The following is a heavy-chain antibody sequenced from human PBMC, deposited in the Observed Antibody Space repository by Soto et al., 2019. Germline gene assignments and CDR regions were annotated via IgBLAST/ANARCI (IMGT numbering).Heavy chain of an antibody. CDR3: AKDKGPRGWLTGGYGMDV. J-gene: IGHJ6*04. CDR2: ISGSGCST. D-gene: IGHD3-22*01. CDR1: GFTFSSYA. Sequence: EVQLLESGGGLVQPGGSLRLSCAASGFTFSSYAMSWVRQAPGKGLEWVSAISGSGCSTYYADSVKGRFTISRDNSKNTLYLQMNSRRAEDTAVYYGAKDKGPRGWLTGGYGMDVWGKGTTVTVSS. V-gene: IGHV3-23*01.